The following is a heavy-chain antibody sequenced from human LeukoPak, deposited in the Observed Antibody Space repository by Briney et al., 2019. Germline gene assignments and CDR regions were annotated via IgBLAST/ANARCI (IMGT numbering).Heavy chain of an antibody. CDR2: ISYDGSNK. CDR1: GFTFSSYA. CDR3: ARDSYSSSWYSFDY. D-gene: IGHD6-13*01. V-gene: IGHV3-30-3*01. Sequence: GRSLRLSCVASGFTFSSYAMHWVRQAPGKGLEWVAVISYDGSNKYYADSVKGRFTISRDNSKNTLYLQMNSLRAEDTAVYYCARDSYSSSWYSFDYWGQGTLVTVSS. J-gene: IGHJ4*02.